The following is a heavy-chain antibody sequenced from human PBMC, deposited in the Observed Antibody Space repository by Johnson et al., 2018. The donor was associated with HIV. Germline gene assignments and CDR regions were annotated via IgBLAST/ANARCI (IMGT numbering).Heavy chain of an antibody. Sequence: QVQLVESGGGVVQPGGSLRLSCAASGFTFSDYYMSWIRQAPGKGLEWVSYISSSGSTIYYAASVGGRFTISRDNAKNSLYLQMNSLRAEDTAVYYCARDSSSGWYPHAFDIWGQGTMVTVSS. CDR2: ISSSGSTI. V-gene: IGHV3-11*04. CDR1: GFTFSDYY. CDR3: ARDSSSGWYPHAFDI. J-gene: IGHJ3*02. D-gene: IGHD6-19*01.